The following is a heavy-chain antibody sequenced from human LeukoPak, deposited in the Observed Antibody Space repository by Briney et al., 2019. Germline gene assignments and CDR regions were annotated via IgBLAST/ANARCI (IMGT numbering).Heavy chain of an antibody. Sequence: GASVKVSCKVSGYTLSELSIHWVRQAPGKGLEWIGGEDGEAIYAQKFQGRVTMTEDTSTDTAYMDLSSLISEDTAVYYCASIDLDSWGRGTLVTVSS. D-gene: IGHD3-22*01. V-gene: IGHV1-24*01. CDR1: GYTLSELS. CDR3: ASIDLDS. CDR2: EDGEA. J-gene: IGHJ4*02.